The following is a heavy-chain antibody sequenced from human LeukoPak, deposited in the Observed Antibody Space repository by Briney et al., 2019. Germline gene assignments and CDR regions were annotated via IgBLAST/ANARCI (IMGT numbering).Heavy chain of an antibody. Sequence: GESLKISCQGFGYPFTTSWIGWVRQLPGKGLEWTAIIYAGNSDAKYSPSFQGQVSISTDRSISTAYLHWSSLKASDTAIYYCAIINHPDGRVYWGQGTLITVSS. CDR2: IYAGNSDA. D-gene: IGHD5-24*01. J-gene: IGHJ4*02. CDR3: AIINHPDGRVY. CDR1: GYPFTTSW. V-gene: IGHV5-51*01.